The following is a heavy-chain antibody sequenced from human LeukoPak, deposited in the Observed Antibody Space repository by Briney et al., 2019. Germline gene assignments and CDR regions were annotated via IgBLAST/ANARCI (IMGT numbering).Heavy chain of an antibody. CDR3: ARGGYCSSTSCFEYYYHYGMDV. D-gene: IGHD2-2*01. CDR1: GYTFTSYY. J-gene: IGHJ6*02. Sequence: ASVKVSCKASGYTFTSYYMHWVRQAPGQGLEWMGIINPSGGSTSYAQKFQGRVTMTRDTSTSTVYMELSSLRSEDTAVYYCARGGYCSSTSCFEYYYHYGMDVWGQGTTVTVSS. CDR2: INPSGGST. V-gene: IGHV1-46*01.